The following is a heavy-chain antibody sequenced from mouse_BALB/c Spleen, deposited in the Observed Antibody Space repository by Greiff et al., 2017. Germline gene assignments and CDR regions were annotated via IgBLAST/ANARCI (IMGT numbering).Heavy chain of an antibody. CDR1: GFTFSSYG. D-gene: IGHD2-4*01. V-gene: IGHV5-6*01. CDR3: ARVITREFDY. Sequence: EVQLVESGGDLVKPGGSLKLSCAASGFTFSSYGMSWVRQTPDKRLEWVATISSGGSYTYYPDSVKGRFTISRDNAKNTLYLQMSSLKSEDTAMYYCARVITREFDYWGQGTTLTVSS. J-gene: IGHJ2*01. CDR2: ISSGGSYT.